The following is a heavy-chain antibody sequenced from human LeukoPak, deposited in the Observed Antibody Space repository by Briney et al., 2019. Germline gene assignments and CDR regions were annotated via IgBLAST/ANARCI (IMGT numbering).Heavy chain of an antibody. CDR1: GYSISSGYY. J-gene: IGHJ4*02. CDR3: ARVLYFVAAAGRDY. V-gene: IGHV4-38-2*02. CDR2: IYHSGST. D-gene: IGHD6-13*01. Sequence: PSETLSLTCTVSGYSISSGYYWGWIRRPPGKGLEWIGSIYHSGSTYYNPSLKSRVTISVDTSKNQFSLKLSSVTAADTAVYYCARVLYFVAAAGRDYWGQGTLVTVSS.